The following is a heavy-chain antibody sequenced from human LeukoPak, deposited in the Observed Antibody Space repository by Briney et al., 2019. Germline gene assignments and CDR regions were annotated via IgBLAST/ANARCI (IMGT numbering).Heavy chain of an antibody. Sequence: PGGSLTLSCGASGFTFSSYAMRWLRQAPGEGLEWASAISGSGGSTYDADSVKGRFTISRDNSKNTLYLQMNSLRADDTAVYYCASSKTAYRYFDYWGQGTLVTVSS. J-gene: IGHJ4*02. D-gene: IGHD1-14*01. CDR3: ASSKTAYRYFDY. CDR2: ISGSGGST. V-gene: IGHV3-23*01. CDR1: GFTFSSYA.